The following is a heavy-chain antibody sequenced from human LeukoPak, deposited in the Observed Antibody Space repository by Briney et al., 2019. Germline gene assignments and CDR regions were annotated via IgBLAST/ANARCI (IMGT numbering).Heavy chain of an antibody. J-gene: IGHJ4*02. Sequence: SETLSLTCAVYGGSFSGYYWSWIRQPPGKGLEWIGEINHSGSTNYNPSLKSRVTISVDTSKNQFSLKLSSVTAADTAVYYCAREPEFGGVIENWGQGILVTVSS. CDR1: GGSFSGYY. CDR3: AREPEFGGVIEN. V-gene: IGHV4-34*09. CDR2: INHSGST. D-gene: IGHD3-16*02.